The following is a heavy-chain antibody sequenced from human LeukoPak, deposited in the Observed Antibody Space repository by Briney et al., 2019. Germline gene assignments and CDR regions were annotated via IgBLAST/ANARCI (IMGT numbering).Heavy chain of an antibody. CDR1: AYILTKYL. V-gene: IGHV1-46*01. D-gene: IGHD4-17*01. CDR2: INRSCGKT. Sequence: ASVNVSFKSCAYILTKYLIHWLRQAPAKGLDWMGIINRSCGKTSSAQKCQGRVTMTSDTPTSTVYMELSSLRSEDTAVYYCAAADATTESGFDYWGQGTLVTVSS. CDR3: AAADATTESGFDY. J-gene: IGHJ4*02.